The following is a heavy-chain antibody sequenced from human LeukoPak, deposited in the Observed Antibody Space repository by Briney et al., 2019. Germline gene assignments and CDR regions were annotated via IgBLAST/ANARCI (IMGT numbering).Heavy chain of an antibody. CDR3: ARGIVVPAAIDSYYYYMDV. D-gene: IGHD2-2*01. V-gene: IGHV3-64*02. CDR2: ISSNGGST. J-gene: IGHJ6*03. Sequence: GGSLRLSCAASGFNFSSYAMHWVRQAPGKGLEYVSAISSNGGSTYYADSVKGRFTISRDNSKNTLYLQMGSLRAEDMAVYYCARGIVVPAAIDSYYYYMDVWGKGTTVTVSS. CDR1: GFNFSSYA.